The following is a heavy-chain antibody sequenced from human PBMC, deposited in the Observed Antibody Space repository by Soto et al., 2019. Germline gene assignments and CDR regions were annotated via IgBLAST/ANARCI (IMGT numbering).Heavy chain of an antibody. CDR2: IYHSGST. J-gene: IGHJ3*02. Sequence: SETLSLTCAVSGGSISTGGYSWRCIRQPPGKGLEWIGYIYHSGSTYYNPSLKSRVTISVDRSKNQFSLKLSYVTAADTAVYYCARGSTMVRGAAFDIWGQGTMVTVSS. CDR3: ARGSTMVRGAAFDI. D-gene: IGHD3-10*01. V-gene: IGHV4-30-2*01. CDR1: GGSISTGGYS.